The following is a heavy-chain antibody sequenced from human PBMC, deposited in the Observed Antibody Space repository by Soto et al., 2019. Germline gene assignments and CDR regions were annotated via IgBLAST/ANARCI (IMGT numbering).Heavy chain of an antibody. V-gene: IGHV3-48*01. Sequence: EVQLVESGGGLVQPGGSLRLSCAASGFTFSSYSMNWVRQAPGKGLEWVSYISSSSSTIYYADSVKGRFTISRDNAKNSLYLQMNSLRAEDTAGYYCARANYYGSPGDFDYWGQGTLVTVSS. J-gene: IGHJ4*02. CDR2: ISSSSSTI. CDR1: GFTFSSYS. CDR3: ARANYYGSPGDFDY. D-gene: IGHD3-10*01.